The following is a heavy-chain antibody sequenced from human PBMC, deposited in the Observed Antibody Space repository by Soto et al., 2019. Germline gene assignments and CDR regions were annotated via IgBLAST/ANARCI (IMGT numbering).Heavy chain of an antibody. Sequence: PGGSLRLSCAASGLTFSSYGMHWVRQAPGKGLEWVAVISYDGSNKYYADSVKGRFTISRDNSKNTLYLQMNSLRAEDTAVYYCAKDYYDSSGYYLPYYYYGMDVWGQGTTVTVSS. J-gene: IGHJ6*02. V-gene: IGHV3-30*18. CDR2: ISYDGSNK. CDR3: AKDYYDSSGYYLPYYYYGMDV. CDR1: GLTFSSYG. D-gene: IGHD3-22*01.